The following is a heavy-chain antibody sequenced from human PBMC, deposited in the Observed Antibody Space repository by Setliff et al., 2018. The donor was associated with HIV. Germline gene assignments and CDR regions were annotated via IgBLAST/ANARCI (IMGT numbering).Heavy chain of an antibody. D-gene: IGHD4-4*01. Sequence: PSETLSLTCAVYGGSFSGYFWSWNRQSPGKGLEWIGEFRHSGNTNINPSLKSRVTISGDTTKNQISLKLTSVTDADTAVYYCARGGRSTVTQWAWFEPWGQGTLVTVSS. CDR3: ARGGRSTVTQWAWFEP. CDR2: FRHSGNT. CDR1: GGSFSGYF. J-gene: IGHJ5*02. V-gene: IGHV4-34*01.